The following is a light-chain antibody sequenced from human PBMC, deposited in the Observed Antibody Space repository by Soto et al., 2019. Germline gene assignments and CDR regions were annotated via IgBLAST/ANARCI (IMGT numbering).Light chain of an antibody. V-gene: IGKV3D-20*02. CDR1: QSVSSSY. Sequence: IMLKQSPGTLSLTPGERATLSCRTSQSVSSSYLAWYQQKPGQAPRLLIYGASSRATGIPDRFSGSGSGTDFTLTISRLEPEDFSVYYCQQRSNWPPGGTFGGGTKVDI. CDR2: GAS. J-gene: IGKJ4*01. CDR3: QQRSNWPPGGT.